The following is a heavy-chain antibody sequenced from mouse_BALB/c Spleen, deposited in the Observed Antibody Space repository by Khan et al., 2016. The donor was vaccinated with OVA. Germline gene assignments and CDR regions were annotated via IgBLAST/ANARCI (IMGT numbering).Heavy chain of an antibody. D-gene: IGHD4-1*01. J-gene: IGHJ3*01. V-gene: IGHV5-6*01. CDR2: INSDGYYT. Sequence: EVHLVESGGDLVKPGGSLRLSCAASGFTFSAYGMSWVRQPPDKRLEWVATINSDGYYTYYPDTVTGRFNISSKNAENTLYLHMSSLKSEDTAIYYCASHLTGSFAYWGQGTLVTVSA. CDR1: GFTFSAYG. CDR3: ASHLTGSFAY.